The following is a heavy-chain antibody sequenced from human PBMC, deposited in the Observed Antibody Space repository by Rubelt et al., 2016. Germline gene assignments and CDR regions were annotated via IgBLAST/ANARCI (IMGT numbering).Heavy chain of an antibody. D-gene: IGHD2-21*01. Sequence: QVQLQQWGAGLLKPSETLSLTCAVYGGSFSGYYWSWIRQPPGKGLEWIGEINHSGSTNYNPSLESLVTISVDTSKNQFSLKLSSVTAAETAVYYCARLFMPHRKDLKGASPFDYWGQGTLVTVSS. CDR3: ARLFMPHRKDLKGASPFDY. CDR1: GGSFSGYY. V-gene: IGHV4-34*01. CDR2: INHSGST. J-gene: IGHJ4*02.